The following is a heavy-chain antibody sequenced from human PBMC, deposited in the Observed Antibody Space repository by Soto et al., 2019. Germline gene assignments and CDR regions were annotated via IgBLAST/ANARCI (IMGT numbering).Heavy chain of an antibody. V-gene: IGHV3-73*01. J-gene: IGHJ4*02. D-gene: IGHD3-10*01. CDR2: IRDRAYNYAT. CDR1: GFVFKDSS. Sequence: EVLLVESGGGLVQPGGSLKLSCEASGFVFKDSSIHWVRQASGKGLEWVGRIRDRAYNYATAYAASVKGRFTIYRDDSNNKAYLQMDSLKTEDTALYYCTRLISAAQDYWGQGTLVTVSS. CDR3: TRLISAAQDY.